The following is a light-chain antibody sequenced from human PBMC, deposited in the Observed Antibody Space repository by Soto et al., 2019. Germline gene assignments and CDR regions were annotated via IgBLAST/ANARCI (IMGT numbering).Light chain of an antibody. Sequence: DIPMTQSPSSLSASVGDRVTITCRASQSISSYLSWYQQKPGKAPKLLIYAASSLHTGVPSRFSGRESGTDFTLTISSLQPEDFATYYCQQTYRTQRTCGQGTKVEVK. CDR3: QQTYRTQRT. CDR2: AAS. V-gene: IGKV1-39*01. J-gene: IGKJ1*01. CDR1: QSISSY.